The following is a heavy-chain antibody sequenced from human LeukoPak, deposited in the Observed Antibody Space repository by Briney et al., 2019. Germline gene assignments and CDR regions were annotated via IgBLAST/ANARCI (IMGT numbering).Heavy chain of an antibody. Sequence: SETLSLTCTVSGGSISSYFCSWIRQPAGKGLEWIGRIDTSGSTNYNPSLKSRVTMSVDTSKNQFSLKLSSVTAADTAVYYRARVGSLSRGRNWFDPWGQGALVTVSS. J-gene: IGHJ5*02. CDR2: IDTSGST. CDR3: ARVGSLSRGRNWFDP. D-gene: IGHD6-13*01. V-gene: IGHV4-4*07. CDR1: GGSISSYF.